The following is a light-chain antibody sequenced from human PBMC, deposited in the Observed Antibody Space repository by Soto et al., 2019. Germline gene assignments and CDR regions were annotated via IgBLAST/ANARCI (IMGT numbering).Light chain of an antibody. CDR2: GAS. CDR3: QQYDNVPPT. CDR1: QDITNY. Sequence: EIQMTQSPSSLSASVGDRAPITCQARQDITNYLNWYQQKPGKAPKLLIYGASNLETGVPSRFSGSGSGTDFTFTISSLQPEDIARYYCQQYDNVPPTFGQGTRLDIK. J-gene: IGKJ5*01. V-gene: IGKV1-33*01.